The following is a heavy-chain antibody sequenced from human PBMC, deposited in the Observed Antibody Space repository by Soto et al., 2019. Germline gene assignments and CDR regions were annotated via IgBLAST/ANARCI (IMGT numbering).Heavy chain of an antibody. CDR3: ASDYGGAR. Sequence: GGSLRLSCAASGFTFSSYAMHWVRQAPGKGLEWVAVISYDGSNKYYADSVKGRFTISRDNSKNTLYLQMNSLRAEDTAVYYCASDYGGARWGQGTLVTVSS. CDR2: ISYDGSNK. CDR1: GFTFSSYA. J-gene: IGHJ4*02. V-gene: IGHV3-30-3*01. D-gene: IGHD4-17*01.